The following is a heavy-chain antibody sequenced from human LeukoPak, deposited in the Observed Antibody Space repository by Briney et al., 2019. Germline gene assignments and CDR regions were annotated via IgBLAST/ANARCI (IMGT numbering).Heavy chain of an antibody. V-gene: IGHV4-34*01. Sequence: SETLSLTCTVSGGAISSYYWSWIRQPPGKGLEWIGEINHSGSTNYNPSLKSRVTISVDTSKNQFSLKLSSVTAADTAVYYCARRHYGDSWDAFDIWGQGTMVTVSS. D-gene: IGHD4-17*01. CDR1: GGAISSYY. CDR3: ARRHYGDSWDAFDI. J-gene: IGHJ3*02. CDR2: INHSGST.